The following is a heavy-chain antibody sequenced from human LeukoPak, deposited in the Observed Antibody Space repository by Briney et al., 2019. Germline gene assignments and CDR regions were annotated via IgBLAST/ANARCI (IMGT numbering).Heavy chain of an antibody. D-gene: IGHD6-6*01. CDR2: IWYDGSNK. V-gene: IGHV3-33*08. Sequence: GGSLRLSCAPSGFTVSSSYMSWVRQAPGKGLEWVAVIWYDGSNKYYADSVKGRFTISRDNSKNTLYLQMNSLRAEDTAVYYCARDSSSGSGLDYWGQGTLVTVSS. CDR3: ARDSSSGSGLDY. CDR1: GFTVSSSY. J-gene: IGHJ4*02.